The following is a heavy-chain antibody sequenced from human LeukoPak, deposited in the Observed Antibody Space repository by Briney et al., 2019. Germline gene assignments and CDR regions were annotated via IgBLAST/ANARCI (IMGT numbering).Heavy chain of an antibody. CDR1: GFTLRYYG. D-gene: IGHD2-2*02. Sequence: GGSLRLSCAASGFTLRYYGMHWVRQAPGKGLEWVAVIWYDGSNKYYEDSVKGRFTISRDTSTNTLYLQMNSLRVDDTAVYYCARDNYCSSTDCYNFDYWGQGTLVTVSS. V-gene: IGHV3-33*08. CDR3: ARDNYCSSTDCYNFDY. J-gene: IGHJ4*02. CDR2: IWYDGSNK.